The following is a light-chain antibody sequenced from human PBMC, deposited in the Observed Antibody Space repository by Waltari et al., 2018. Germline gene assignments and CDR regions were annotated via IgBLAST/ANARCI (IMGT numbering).Light chain of an antibody. CDR2: DVS. J-gene: IGLJ1*01. Sequence: QSALTQPASVSGSPGQSITISCTGTSSDVGGYNYVSWYQQHPGKAPKRMIDDVSNRPSGVSNRFSGSKYGNTVSLTISGLQAEDEADYYCSSYTSSSTPYVFGTGTKVTVL. V-gene: IGLV2-14*03. CDR1: SSDVGGYNY. CDR3: SSYTSSSTPYV.